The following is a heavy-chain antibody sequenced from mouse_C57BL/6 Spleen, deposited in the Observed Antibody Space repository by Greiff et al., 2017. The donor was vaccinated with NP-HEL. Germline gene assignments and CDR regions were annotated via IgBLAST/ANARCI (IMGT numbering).Heavy chain of an antibody. CDR1: GFTFSDYG. V-gene: IGHV5-17*01. J-gene: IGHJ1*03. D-gene: IGHD1-1*01. Sequence: EVNVVESGGGLVKPGGSLKLSCAASGFTFSDYGMHWVRQAPEKGLEWVAYISSGSSTIYYADTVKGRFTISRDNAKNTLFLQMTSLRSEDTAMYYCARRPIYYYGSSYGYFDVWGTGTTVTVSS. CDR2: ISSGSSTI. CDR3: ARRPIYYYGSSYGYFDV.